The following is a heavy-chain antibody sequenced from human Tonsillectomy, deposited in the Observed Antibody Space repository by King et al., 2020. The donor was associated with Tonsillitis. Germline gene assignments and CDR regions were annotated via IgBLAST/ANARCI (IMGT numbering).Heavy chain of an antibody. J-gene: IGHJ4*02. CDR1: GGTFSSYA. CDR2: IIPIFGTA. V-gene: IGHV1-69*01. CDR3: ARGPGYGSGGSCYLFDF. Sequence: QLVQSGAEVKKSGSSVKVSCKASGGTFSSYAINWVRQAPGQGLEWMGGIIPIFGTANYVQKFQGRVTITADESTSTVYMGMSSLRYEDTAVYYCARGPGYGSGGSCYLFDFWGQGTLVTVSS. D-gene: IGHD2-15*01.